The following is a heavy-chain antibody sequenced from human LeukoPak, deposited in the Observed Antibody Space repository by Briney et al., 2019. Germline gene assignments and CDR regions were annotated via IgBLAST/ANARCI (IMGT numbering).Heavy chain of an antibody. V-gene: IGHV1-2*02. CDR3: ARNKLVGATHTYDAFDI. J-gene: IGHJ3*02. D-gene: IGHD1-26*01. CDR1: GYTFTSYD. CDR2: INPNSGGT. Sequence: GASVKVSCKASGYTFTSYDINWVRQAPGQGLEWMGWINPNSGGTNYAQKFQGRVTMTRDTSISTAYMELSRLRSDDTAVYYCARNKLVGATHTYDAFDIWGQGTMVTVSS.